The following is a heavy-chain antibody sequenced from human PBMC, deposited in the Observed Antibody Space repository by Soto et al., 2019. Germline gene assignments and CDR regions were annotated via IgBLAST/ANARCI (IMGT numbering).Heavy chain of an antibody. D-gene: IGHD3-3*01. CDR3: AHRVLRTVFGLVTTTAIYFDF. CDR1: GFSLTTSGVG. V-gene: IGHV2-5*02. Sequence: QITLNESGPRQVKPRQNLTLTCTFSGFSLTTSGVGVGWIRQSPGKAPEWLALIYWDDDKRYSPSLKSRLTITKDTSKNQVVLTMAGLDPADTATYYCAHRVLRTVFGLVTTTAIYFDFCGQGTPVAVSS. CDR2: IYWDDDK. J-gene: IGHJ4*02.